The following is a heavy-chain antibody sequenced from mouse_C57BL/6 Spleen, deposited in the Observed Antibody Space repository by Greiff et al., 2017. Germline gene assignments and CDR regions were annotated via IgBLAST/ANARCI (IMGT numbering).Heavy chain of an antibody. CDR3: ARGIDSAGLLAMDY. CDR1: GYTFTSYW. V-gene: IGHV1-64*01. D-gene: IGHD3-2*02. Sequence: QVQLQQPGAELVKPGASVKLSCKASGYTFTSYWMHWVKQRPGQGLEWIGMIHPNSGSTNYNEKFKSKATLTVDKSSSTAYMQLSSLTSGDSAVYYCARGIDSAGLLAMDYWGQGTSVTVTA. CDR2: IHPNSGST. J-gene: IGHJ4*01.